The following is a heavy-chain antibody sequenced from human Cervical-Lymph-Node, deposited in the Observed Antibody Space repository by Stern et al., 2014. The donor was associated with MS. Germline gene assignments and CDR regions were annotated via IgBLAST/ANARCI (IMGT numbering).Heavy chain of an antibody. J-gene: IGHJ4*02. CDR1: GYSFTIYY. Sequence: EVQLVQYGAEVKKPGESLKISCKLSGYSFTIYYIAWVRPMPGKGLEWMGVIYPYDSDTTYSPSFQGQVPISADKSITTAYLQWSSLRASDTAMYYCARHVQGFDYWGQGTLVTVSS. CDR2: IYPYDSDT. CDR3: ARHVQGFDY. V-gene: IGHV5-51*01.